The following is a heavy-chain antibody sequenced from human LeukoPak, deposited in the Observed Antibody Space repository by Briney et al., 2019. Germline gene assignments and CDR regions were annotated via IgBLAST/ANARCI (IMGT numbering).Heavy chain of an antibody. V-gene: IGHV1-2*02. J-gene: IGHJ5*02. CDR3: ARDLRRGSSGWYWGDWFDP. Sequence: ALVKVSCKASGHTFTGYYMHWVRQAPGQGLEWMGWINPNSGGTNYAQKFQGRVTMTRDTSISTAYMELSRLRSDDTAVYYCARDLRRGSSGWYWGDWFDPWGQGTLVTVSS. CDR2: INPNSGGT. D-gene: IGHD6-19*01. CDR1: GHTFTGYY.